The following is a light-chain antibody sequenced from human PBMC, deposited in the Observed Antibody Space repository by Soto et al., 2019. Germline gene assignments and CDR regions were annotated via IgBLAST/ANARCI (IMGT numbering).Light chain of an antibody. CDR3: TSYAIRSTLGV. J-gene: IGLJ2*01. V-gene: IGLV2-14*03. CDR1: NSDIGGYSY. Sequence: QSVLTQPASVSGSPGQSITISCTGSNSDIGGYSYVSWYQQHPGKAPKLMIYDVSNRPSGVSYRFSGSKSGNTASLTISGLQAEDESDSYCTSYAIRSTLGVFGGGTKLTVL. CDR2: DVS.